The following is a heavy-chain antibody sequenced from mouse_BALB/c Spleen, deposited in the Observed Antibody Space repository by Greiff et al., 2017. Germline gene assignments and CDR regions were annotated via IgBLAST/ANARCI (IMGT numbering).Heavy chain of an antibody. V-gene: IGHV3-2*02. J-gene: IGHJ2*01. CDR3: AATFDY. CDR2: ISYSGST. Sequence: EVQLQESGPGLVKPSQSLSLTCTVTGYSITSDYAWIWIRQFSGKPLEWLGYISYSGSTSYNPSLKSRIPITRDTSKNQFFLQLNSVTTEDTATYYCAATFDYWGQGTTLTVSS. D-gene: IGHD1-1*01. CDR1: GYSITSDYA.